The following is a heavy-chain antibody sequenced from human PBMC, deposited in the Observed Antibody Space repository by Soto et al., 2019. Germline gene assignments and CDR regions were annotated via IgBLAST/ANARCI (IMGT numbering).Heavy chain of an antibody. Sequence: SETLSLTCAVYGGSFSGYYWSWIRQPPGKGLEWIGEINHSGSTNYNPSLKSRVTISVDTSKNQFSLKLSSVTAEDTAVYYCAKDPDYYDSSGYYSFDYWGQGTLVTVSS. J-gene: IGHJ4*02. CDR1: GGSFSGYY. CDR2: INHSGST. V-gene: IGHV4-34*01. D-gene: IGHD3-22*01. CDR3: AKDPDYYDSSGYYSFDY.